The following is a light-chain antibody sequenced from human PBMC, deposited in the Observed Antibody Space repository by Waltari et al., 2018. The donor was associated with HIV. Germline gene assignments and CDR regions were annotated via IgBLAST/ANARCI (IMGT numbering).Light chain of an antibody. CDR2: DVS. CDR1: HSEIGGYNS. J-gene: IGLJ1*01. Sequence: QSALTQPASVSGSPGQSITISCTGTHSEIGGYNSISWYQHHPDKAPELMIYDVSKRPSGTTNRFSGSKSGNTASLTISRLQTEDEADYYCNSYTSGSTLVFGTGTRVTV. V-gene: IGLV2-14*03. CDR3: NSYTSGSTLV.